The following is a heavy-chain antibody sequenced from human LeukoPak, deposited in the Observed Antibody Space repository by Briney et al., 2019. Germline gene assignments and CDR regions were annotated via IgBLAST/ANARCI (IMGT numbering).Heavy chain of an antibody. CDR2: INHSGST. CDR3: ARGDTAAAGATHFDY. D-gene: IGHD6-13*01. CDR1: GGSFSGYY. J-gene: IGHJ4*02. V-gene: IGHV4-34*01. Sequence: SETLSLTCAVCGGSFSGYYWSWIRQPPGKGLEWIGEINHSGSTNYNPSLKSRVTISVDTSKNQFSLKLSSVTAADTAVYYCARGDTAAAGATHFDYWGQGTLVTVSS.